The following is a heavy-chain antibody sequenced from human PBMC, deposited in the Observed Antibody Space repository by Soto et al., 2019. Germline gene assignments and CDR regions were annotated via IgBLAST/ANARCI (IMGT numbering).Heavy chain of an antibody. CDR1: GYTFTSYD. D-gene: IGHD2-15*01. Sequence: QVQLVQSGAEVKKPGASVKVSCKASGYTFTSYDITWVRQATGQGLEWMGWMNPNVGNSGYAQKFQGRVTMTRNTSISTAYMELSSLRYEDTAVYFCARYPSNCSGGSCYVGCNDYWGQGTLVTVSS. V-gene: IGHV1-8*01. J-gene: IGHJ4*02. CDR2: MNPNVGNS. CDR3: ARYPSNCSGGSCYVGCNDY.